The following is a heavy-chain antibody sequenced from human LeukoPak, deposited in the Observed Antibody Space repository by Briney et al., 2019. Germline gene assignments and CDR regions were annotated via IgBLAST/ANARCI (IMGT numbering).Heavy chain of an antibody. V-gene: IGHV4-34*01. CDR2: INHSGST. D-gene: IGHD3-22*01. Sequence: PSETLSLTCAVYGVSFSVYCWSWIRQPPGKGLEWIGEINHSGSTNYNPSLKSRVTKSVDTSKNQFSLKLSSVTAADTAVYYCARARGYYPHLGLYFDYWGQGTLVTVSS. J-gene: IGHJ4*02. CDR3: ARARGYYPHLGLYFDY. CDR1: GVSFSVYC.